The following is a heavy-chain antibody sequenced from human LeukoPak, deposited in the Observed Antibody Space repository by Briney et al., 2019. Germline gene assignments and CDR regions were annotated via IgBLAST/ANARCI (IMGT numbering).Heavy chain of an antibody. D-gene: IGHD1-7*01. CDR2: ISSSSSYI. J-gene: IGHJ3*02. CDR3: ARDRTGTHASEAVPDDAFDI. CDR1: GFIFSSYS. V-gene: IGHV3-21*01. Sequence: GGSLRLSCAASGFIFSSYSMNWVRQAPGKGLEWVSSISSSSSYIYYADSVKGRFTISRDNAKNSLYLQMNSLRAEDTAVYYCARDRTGTHASEAVPDDAFDIWGQGTMVTVSS.